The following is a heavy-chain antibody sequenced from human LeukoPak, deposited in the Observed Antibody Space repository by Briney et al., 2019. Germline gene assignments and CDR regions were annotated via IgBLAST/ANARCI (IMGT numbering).Heavy chain of an antibody. CDR3: ARVLGPTAPSAVQLWFLFDY. J-gene: IGHJ4*02. Sequence: SSETLSLTCTVSGGSISGYYWSWIRQPPGKGLEWIAYIYYNGISNYNPSLKSRVIISVDSSKNQFSLKLSSVTAADTAVYYCARVLGPTAPSAVQLWFLFDYWGQGTLVTVSS. CDR1: GGSISGYY. V-gene: IGHV4-59*08. CDR2: IYYNGIS. D-gene: IGHD5-18*01.